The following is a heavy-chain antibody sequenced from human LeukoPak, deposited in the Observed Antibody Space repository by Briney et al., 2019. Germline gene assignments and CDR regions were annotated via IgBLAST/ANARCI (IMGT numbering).Heavy chain of an antibody. CDR2: INPNSGGT. CDR1: GYSFTGYY. J-gene: IGHJ4*02. D-gene: IGHD5-18*01. V-gene: IGHV1-2*02. CDR3: AEVDTDMVAGGGDY. Sequence: ASVKVSCKASGYSFTGYYMHWVRQAPGQGLEWMGWINPNSGGTKYAQKFKGRVTMTRDTSISTAYMELSRLRSDDTAVYYCAEVDTDMVAGGGDYWGQGTLVTVSS.